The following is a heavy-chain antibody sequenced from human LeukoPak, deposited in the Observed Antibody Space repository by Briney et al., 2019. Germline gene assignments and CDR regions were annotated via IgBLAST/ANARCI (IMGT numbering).Heavy chain of an antibody. CDR1: GGSISNNW. Sequence: SETLSLTCAVTGGSISNNWWTWVRQPPGKGLEWIGEISQSARTNYNPPLKSRVTMSIDKSRNQFSLRMSSVTAADTAVYYCAGVRLGSSGFSEYFEHWGQGTLVTVSS. V-gene: IGHV4-4*02. J-gene: IGHJ1*01. CDR3: AGVRLGSSGFSEYFEH. CDR2: ISQSART. D-gene: IGHD3-22*01.